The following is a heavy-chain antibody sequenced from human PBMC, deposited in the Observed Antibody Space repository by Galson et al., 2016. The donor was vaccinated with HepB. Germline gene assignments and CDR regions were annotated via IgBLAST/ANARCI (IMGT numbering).Heavy chain of an antibody. D-gene: IGHD5-12*01. V-gene: IGHV3-21*06. CDR1: GFTLSTRYN. CDR2: ISGSRSYI. J-gene: IGHJ4*02. Sequence: SLRLSCAAFGFTLSTRYNMNWVRQAPGKGLAWVASISGSRSYIIYADSVKGRFTISRDDAKNSLYLQMNSLRVEDTAVYYCARASTWIPSLDYWAREAWSPSPQ. CDR3: ARASTWIPSLDY.